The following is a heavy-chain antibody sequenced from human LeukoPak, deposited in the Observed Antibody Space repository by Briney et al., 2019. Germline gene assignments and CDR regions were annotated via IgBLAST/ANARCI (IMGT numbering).Heavy chain of an antibody. CDR3: AREGSGSYFDY. Sequence: SETLSLTCTVSGGSISSYYWSWIRQPPGKGLEWIGCIYYSGSTNYNPSLKSRVTISVDTSKNQFSLKLSSVTAADTAVYYCAREGSGSYFDYWGQGTLVTVSS. J-gene: IGHJ4*02. CDR2: IYYSGST. D-gene: IGHD1-26*01. CDR1: GGSISSYY. V-gene: IGHV4-59*01.